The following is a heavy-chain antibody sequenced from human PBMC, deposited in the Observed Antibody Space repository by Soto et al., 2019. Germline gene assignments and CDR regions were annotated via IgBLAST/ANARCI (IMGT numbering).Heavy chain of an antibody. J-gene: IGHJ4*02. Sequence: KPSETLSLTCTVSGGSISSYYWSWIRQPPGKGLEWIGYIYYSGSTNYTPSLKSRVTISVDTSKNQFSLKLSSVTAADTAVYYCARRHGSCFDDWGQGTLVTLSS. CDR2: IYYSGST. CDR3: ARRHGSCFDD. CDR1: GGSISSYY. V-gene: IGHV4-59*08.